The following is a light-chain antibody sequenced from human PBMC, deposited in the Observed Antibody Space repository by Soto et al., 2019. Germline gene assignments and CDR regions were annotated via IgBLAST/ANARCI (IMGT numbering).Light chain of an antibody. J-gene: IGKJ1*01. CDR3: QHYNSWPAWT. Sequence: IAITRAPPTLSVAPVESATLSCRASQRISTNLAWYQHKRGQAPRLLIYGASTRATGIPARFSGSGSETEFTLTITSLQCEDFAVYFCQHYNSWPAWTFGQGTKVDI. CDR2: GAS. V-gene: IGKV3D-15*01. CDR1: QRISTN.